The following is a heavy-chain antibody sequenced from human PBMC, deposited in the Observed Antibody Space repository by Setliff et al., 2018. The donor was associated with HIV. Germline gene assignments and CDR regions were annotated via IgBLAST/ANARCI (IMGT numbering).Heavy chain of an antibody. CDR3: ARDIRAPYYYYMDV. J-gene: IGHJ6*03. Sequence: PGGSLRLSCAASGFTFSSYSMNWVRQAPGKGLEWVSYISSSSSTIYYADSVKGRFTISRDNAKNSLYLQMNSLRAEDTAVYYCARDIRAPYYYYMDVWGKGTTVTV. V-gene: IGHV3-48*01. CDR2: ISSSSSTI. CDR1: GFTFSSYS. D-gene: IGHD1-20*01.